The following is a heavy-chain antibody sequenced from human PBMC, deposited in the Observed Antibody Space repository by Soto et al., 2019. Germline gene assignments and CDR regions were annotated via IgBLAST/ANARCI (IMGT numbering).Heavy chain of an antibody. J-gene: IGHJ4*02. CDR3: ASGKGFCSGGNCFSF. CDR1: GFTFSDYY. V-gene: IGHV3-11*01. Sequence: PGGSLRLSCAASGFTFSDYYMSWIRHAPGKGLEWVSYISYSGSTIYYADSVKGRFTISRDNAKKSLYLQMKSLRAEDTAVYYCASGKGFCSGGNCFSFWGQGTLVSVSS. D-gene: IGHD2-15*01. CDR2: ISYSGSTI.